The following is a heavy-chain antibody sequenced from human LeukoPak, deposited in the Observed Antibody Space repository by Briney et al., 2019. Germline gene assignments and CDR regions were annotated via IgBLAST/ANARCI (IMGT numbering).Heavy chain of an antibody. J-gene: IGHJ5*02. CDR1: GGSISDAAYY. CDR3: ARDQLSSVAAAGQGYNWFDP. V-gene: IGHV4-39*07. Sequence: PSQTLSLTCTVSGGSISDAAYYWGWIRQPPGKGLEWIGSIYYSGSTYYNPSLKSRVTISVDTSKNQFSLKLSSVTAADTAVYYCARDQLSSVAAAGQGYNWFDPWGQGTLVTVSS. CDR2: IYYSGST. D-gene: IGHD6-13*01.